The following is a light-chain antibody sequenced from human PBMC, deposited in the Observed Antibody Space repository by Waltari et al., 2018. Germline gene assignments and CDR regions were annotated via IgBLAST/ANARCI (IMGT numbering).Light chain of an antibody. CDR2: KAS. CDR3: QQYSSEST. Sequence: DIQMTQSPSTLSASVGARVTITCRASQSIGSWLAWYQQKPGKAPKLLIYKASSLETGVPSRFSGSGSGTEFTLTISSLQPDDFATYYCQQYSSESTFGQGTTV. V-gene: IGKV1-5*03. J-gene: IGKJ1*01. CDR1: QSIGSW.